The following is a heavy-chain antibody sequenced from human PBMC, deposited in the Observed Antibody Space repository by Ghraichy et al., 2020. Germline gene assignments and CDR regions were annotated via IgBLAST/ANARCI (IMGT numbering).Heavy chain of an antibody. Sequence: LSLTCAASGFTFSSYAMSWVRQAPGKGLEWVSAISGSGGSTYYADSVKGRFTISRDNSKNTLYLQMNSLRAEDTAVYYCAKDTAMVTPFDYWGQGTLVTVSS. CDR3: AKDTAMVTPFDY. CDR1: GFTFSSYA. CDR2: ISGSGGST. J-gene: IGHJ4*02. V-gene: IGHV3-23*01. D-gene: IGHD5-18*01.